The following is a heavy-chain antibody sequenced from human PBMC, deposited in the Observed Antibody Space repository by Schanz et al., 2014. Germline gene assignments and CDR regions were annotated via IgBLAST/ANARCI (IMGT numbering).Heavy chain of an antibody. CDR2: ISGFGTGA. CDR1: GFTVSAYS. CDR3: AKDLNRVATAPQS. J-gene: IGHJ5*02. V-gene: IGHV3-23*04. Sequence: EVQVVESGGGLVRPGGSLRLSCSGFTVSAYSANWVRQAPGKGLEWISGISGFGTGAYYADSVKGRFSISRDNSKNTLYLQMDSLRAEDTALYYCAKDLNRVATAPQSWGQGTLVTVSS. D-gene: IGHD5-12*01.